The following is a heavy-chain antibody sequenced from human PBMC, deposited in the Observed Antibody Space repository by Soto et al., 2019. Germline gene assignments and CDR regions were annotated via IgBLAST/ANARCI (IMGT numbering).Heavy chain of an antibody. CDR2: IYWNDDK. CDR3: AHGIGYCSGGSCPGNWFDP. CDR1: GFSLSTSGVG. Sequence: QITLKESGPTLVKPTQTLTLTCTFSGFSLSTSGVGVGWIRQPPGKALEWLALIYWNDDKRYSPSLKSRLTITKDTSKNQVVLTMTNMDPVDTATYYCAHGIGYCSGGSCPGNWFDPWGQGTLVTVSS. D-gene: IGHD2-15*01. J-gene: IGHJ5*02. V-gene: IGHV2-5*01.